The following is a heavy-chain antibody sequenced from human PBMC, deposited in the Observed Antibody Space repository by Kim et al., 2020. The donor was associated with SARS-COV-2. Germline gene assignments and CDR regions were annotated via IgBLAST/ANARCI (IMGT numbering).Heavy chain of an antibody. Sequence: GGSLRLSCAASGFTVSSNYMSWVRQAPGKGLEWVSVIYSGGSTYYADSVKGRFTISRDNSKNTLYLQMNSLRAEDTAVYYCARDMDSGGWWWRWFDPWGQGTLVTVSS. V-gene: IGHV3-53*01. CDR3: ARDMDSGGWWWRWFDP. D-gene: IGHD2-21*01. J-gene: IGHJ5*02. CDR2: IYSGGST. CDR1: GFTVSSNY.